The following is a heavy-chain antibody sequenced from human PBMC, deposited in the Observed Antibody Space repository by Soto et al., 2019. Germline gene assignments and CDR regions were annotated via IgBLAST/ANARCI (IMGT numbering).Heavy chain of an antibody. D-gene: IGHD3-10*01. CDR1: GFTFSSYS. CDR2: FRGSGDDGTT. CDR3: AKKVNSGSGSQYFDY. V-gene: IGHV3-23*01. J-gene: IGHJ4*02. Sequence: GGSLRFSCAASGFTFSSYSMSWVRQAPGKGLEWVSGFRGSGDDGTTYYAGSVKGRFTISRDNSKNMLFLQMNSLRAEDTAIYYCAKKVNSGSGSQYFDYWGQGTLVTVSS.